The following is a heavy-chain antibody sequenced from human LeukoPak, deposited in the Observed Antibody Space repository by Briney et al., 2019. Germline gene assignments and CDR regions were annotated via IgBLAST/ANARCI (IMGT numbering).Heavy chain of an antibody. V-gene: IGHV4-30-4*08. D-gene: IGHD2-2*02. J-gene: IGHJ5*02. CDR1: GGSISSGDYY. CDR2: IYYSGST. Sequence: SQTLSLTCTVSGGSISSGDYYWSWIRQPPGKGLEWIGYIYYSGSTYYNPSLKSRVTISVDTSKNQFSLKLSSVTAADPAVYYCARYQLLYVDWFDPWGKGPLVTVSP. CDR3: ARYQLLYVDWFDP.